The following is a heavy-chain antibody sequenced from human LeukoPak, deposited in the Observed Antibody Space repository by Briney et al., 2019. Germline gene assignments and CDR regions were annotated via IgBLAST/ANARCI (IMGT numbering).Heavy chain of an antibody. CDR1: GFTVSSNY. D-gene: IGHD3-3*01. CDR3: ARDPITIFGVIIIPGHNWFDP. V-gene: IGHV3-53*01. Sequence: GGSLRLSCAASGFTVSSNYMSWVRQAPGKGLEWVSVIYSGGSTYYADSVKGRFTISRDNSKNTLYLQMNSLRAEDTAVYYCARDPITIFGVIIIPGHNWFDPWGQGTLVTVSP. J-gene: IGHJ5*02. CDR2: IYSGGST.